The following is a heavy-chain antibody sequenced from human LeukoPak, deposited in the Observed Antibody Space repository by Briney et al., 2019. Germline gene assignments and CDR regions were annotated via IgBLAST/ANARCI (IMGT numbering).Heavy chain of an antibody. CDR1: GFTFSKYH. CDR2: ISSSSVYI. V-gene: IGHV3-21*04. Sequence: GGSLRLSCTASGFTFSKYHMNWVRQAPGKGLEWVSSISSSSVYIHFADSVKGRFTISRDNGKNSLYLQMSSLTAEDTALFYCARDDLRDGAFDIWGQGTMVTVSS. CDR3: ARDDLRDGAFDI. J-gene: IGHJ3*02.